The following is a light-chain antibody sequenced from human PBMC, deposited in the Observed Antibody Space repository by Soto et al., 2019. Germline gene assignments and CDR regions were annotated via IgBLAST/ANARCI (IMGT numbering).Light chain of an antibody. J-gene: IGLJ1*01. CDR3: TSYTSSSSLDV. Sequence: QSVLTQPASVSGSPGQSITISCTGTSSDVGGYNYVSWYQHHPGKAPKLMIYEVSNRPSGVSNRFSGSKSGNTASLTISGLQAEDEADYYCTSYTSSSSLDVFGTGTKGTVL. V-gene: IGLV2-14*01. CDR2: EVS. CDR1: SSDVGGYNY.